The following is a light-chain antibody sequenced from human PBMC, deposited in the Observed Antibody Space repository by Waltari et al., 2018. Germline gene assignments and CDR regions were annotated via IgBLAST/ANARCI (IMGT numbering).Light chain of an antibody. J-gene: IGLJ2*01. CDR2: EVN. V-gene: IGLV2-14*01. CDR3: TSYRSSSTPVV. Sequence: QSALTQPASVSGSPGQSITISCTGTSDDVGAYNYVSWYQQHPGLAPKLIIYEVNNRPFGISRRLSGSKSGNTASLTISGLQADDESHYYCTSYRSSSTPVVFGGGTKLTVL. CDR1: SDDVGAYNY.